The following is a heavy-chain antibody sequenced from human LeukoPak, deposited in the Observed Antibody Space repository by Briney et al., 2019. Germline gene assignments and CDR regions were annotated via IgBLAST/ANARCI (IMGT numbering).Heavy chain of an antibody. D-gene: IGHD5-18*01. CDR3: ARGHAQLWLNWFDP. CDR1: GYSISSGYY. CDR2: IYHSGST. J-gene: IGHJ5*02. V-gene: IGHV4-38-2*01. Sequence: SETLSLTCAVSGYSISSGYYWGWIRQPPGKGLEWIGSIYHSGSTYYNPSLKSRVTISVDTSKNQFSLKLSSVTAADTAVYYCARGHAQLWLNWFDPWGQGTLVTVSS.